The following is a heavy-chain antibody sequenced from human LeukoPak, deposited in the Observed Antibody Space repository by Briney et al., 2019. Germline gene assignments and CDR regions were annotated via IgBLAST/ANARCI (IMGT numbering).Heavy chain of an antibody. Sequence: SETLSLICTVSGGSISSYYWSWIRQPAGKGLEWIERIYASGSTYYNPSLKSRVTMSVDTSKNQFSLRLTTVTAADTAVYYCARDSNLEYSSSRGLGRWGQGTLVTVSS. CDR1: GGSISSYY. J-gene: IGHJ4*02. V-gene: IGHV4-4*07. CDR3: ARDSNLEYSSSRGLGR. CDR2: IYASGST. D-gene: IGHD6-6*01.